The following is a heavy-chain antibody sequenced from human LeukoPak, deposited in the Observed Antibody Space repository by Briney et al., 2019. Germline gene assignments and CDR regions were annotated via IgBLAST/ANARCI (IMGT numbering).Heavy chain of an antibody. D-gene: IGHD4/OR15-4a*01. CDR2: IITVGRAV. CDR3: ARDPNADYNWYFDL. J-gene: IGHJ2*01. V-gene: IGHV3-21*06. Sequence: GGSLRLSCAASGFTFSNYIMSWVRQAPGKGPEWVSSIITVGRAVYYADSVKGRFTISRDNAKNSLYLQMDSLRAGDTAVYYCARDPNADYNWYFDLWGRGTLVTVSS. CDR1: GFTFSNYI.